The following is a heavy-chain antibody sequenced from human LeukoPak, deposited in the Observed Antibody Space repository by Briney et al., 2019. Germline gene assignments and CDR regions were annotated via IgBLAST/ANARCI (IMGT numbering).Heavy chain of an antibody. Sequence: ASVKVSCKVSGYTLTELAVHWVRQAPGKGLEWMANFDPEDGETLYTQKFQGRVTLTEDTSTDPAYFEPSSLRSDDTAVYYCATGLPAAAAAQTWGQGTLVTVSS. CDR2: FDPEDGET. D-gene: IGHD6-13*01. CDR1: GYTLTELA. J-gene: IGHJ5*02. V-gene: IGHV1-24*01. CDR3: ATGLPAAAAAQT.